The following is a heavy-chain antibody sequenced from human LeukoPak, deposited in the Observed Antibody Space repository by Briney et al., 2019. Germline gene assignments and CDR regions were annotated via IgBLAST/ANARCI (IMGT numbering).Heavy chain of an antibody. J-gene: IGHJ5*02. CDR3: KVVPAARRDWFDP. D-gene: IGHD2-2*01. Sequence: GGSLRLSCAASGFTFSSYSMNWVRQARGKGLEWVSSISSSSSYIYYADSVKGRFTISRDNAKSSLYLQMNSLRAEDTAVYYCKVVPAARRDWFDPWGEGTLVTVSS. CDR1: GFTFSSYS. V-gene: IGHV3-21*01. CDR2: ISSSSSYI.